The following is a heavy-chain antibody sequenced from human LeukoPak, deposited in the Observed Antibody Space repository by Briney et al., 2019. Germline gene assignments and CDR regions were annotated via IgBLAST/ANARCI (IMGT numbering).Heavy chain of an antibody. J-gene: IGHJ1*01. D-gene: IGHD3-22*01. V-gene: IGHV3-30*18. Sequence: GGSLRLSCAASGFTFSSYGMHWVRQAPGKGLEWVAVISYDGSNKYYADSVKGRFTISRDNSKNTLYLQMNSLRAEDTAVYYCAKAPISNYYDSSGYGLEYFQHWGQGTLVTVSS. CDR3: AKAPISNYYDSSGYGLEYFQH. CDR2: ISYDGSNK. CDR1: GFTFSSYG.